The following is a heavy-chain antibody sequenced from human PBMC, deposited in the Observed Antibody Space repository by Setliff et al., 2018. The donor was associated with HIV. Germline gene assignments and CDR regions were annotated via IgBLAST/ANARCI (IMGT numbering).Heavy chain of an antibody. CDR3: ARKGSSSRSQEYYYDF. J-gene: IGHJ4*02. CDR2: IYGGGST. D-gene: IGHD6-13*01. Sequence: SETLSLTCAVSGDSIGTYSWHWIRQPPGKGLEWIGYIYGGGSTNYNPSLKSRVTMSLDTSKNQFSLKLNSVTALDTAVYYCARKGSSSRSQEYYYDFWGQGTLVTVSP. V-gene: IGHV4-28*06. CDR1: GDSIGTYS.